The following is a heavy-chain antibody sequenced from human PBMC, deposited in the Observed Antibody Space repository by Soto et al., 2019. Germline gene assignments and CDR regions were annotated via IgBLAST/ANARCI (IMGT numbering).Heavy chain of an antibody. V-gene: IGHV4-39*01. CDR1: GDSISNSRFY. J-gene: IGHJ6*02. D-gene: IGHD1-1*01. Sequence: PSETLSLTCSVSGDSISNSRFYWAWIRQPPGEGLEWIGSIYHTGNAYYNPSLKSRVTISVDTSKNQFSLQLTSVTAADTAVYYCARQILERSRYFYNGFDVWGQVTTGTVS. CDR2: IYHTGNA. CDR3: ARQILERSRYFYNGFDV.